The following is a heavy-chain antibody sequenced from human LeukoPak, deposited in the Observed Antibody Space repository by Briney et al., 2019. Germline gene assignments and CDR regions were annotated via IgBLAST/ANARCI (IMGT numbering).Heavy chain of an antibody. D-gene: IGHD2-2*01. CDR1: GFTFSIYA. J-gene: IGHJ5*02. CDR2: ISGSGGST. CDR3: AKDVVVQGFDP. Sequence: GGSLRLSCAASGFTFSIYAMSWVRQAPGKGLEWVSAISGSGGSTYYADSVKGRFTISRDNSKNTLYLQMNSLRAVDTAVYYCAKDVVVQGFDPWGQGTLVTVSS. V-gene: IGHV3-23*01.